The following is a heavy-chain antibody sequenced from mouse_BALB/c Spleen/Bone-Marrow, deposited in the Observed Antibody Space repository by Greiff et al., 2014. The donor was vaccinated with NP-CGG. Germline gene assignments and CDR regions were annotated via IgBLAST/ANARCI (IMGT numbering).Heavy chain of an antibody. Sequence: VQLQQSGAELLKPGTSVKLSCKASGYTFTTYYMYWVKQRPGQGLEWIGEINPNNGGTNFKEKFKSKATLTVDKSSGTAYMQLSSLTSEDSAVYYCTRGRTWDFDYWGQGTTLTVSS. D-gene: IGHD4-1*01. CDR1: GYTFTTYY. J-gene: IGHJ2*01. V-gene: IGHV1S81*02. CDR2: INPNNGGT. CDR3: TRGRTWDFDY.